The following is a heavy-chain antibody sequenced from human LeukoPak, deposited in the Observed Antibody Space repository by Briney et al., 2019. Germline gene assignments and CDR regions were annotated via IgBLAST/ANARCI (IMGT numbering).Heavy chain of an antibody. CDR1: GGTFSSYA. CDR3: AREGLYGAYTS. Sequence: GASVKVSCTASGGTFSSYAISWVRQAPGQGLEWMGGIIPIFGTANYAQKFQGRVTITADESTSTAYMELSSLRSEDTAVYYCAREGLYGAYTSWGQGTLVTVSS. J-gene: IGHJ5*02. V-gene: IGHV1-69*13. CDR2: IIPIFGTA. D-gene: IGHD3-16*01.